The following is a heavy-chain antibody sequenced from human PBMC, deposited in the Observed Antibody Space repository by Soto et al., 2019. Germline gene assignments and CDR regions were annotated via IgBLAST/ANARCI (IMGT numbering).Heavy chain of an antibody. Sequence: SETLSLTCTVSGGSISSGGYYWSWSRQHPGKGLEWIGYIYYSGSTYYNPSLKSRVTISVDTSKYQFSLKLSSVTAADTAVYYCARGYLREDFDYWGQGTLVTVYS. V-gene: IGHV4-31*03. CDR1: GGSISSGGYY. CDR2: IYYSGST. CDR3: ARGYLREDFDY. J-gene: IGHJ4*02. D-gene: IGHD1-26*01.